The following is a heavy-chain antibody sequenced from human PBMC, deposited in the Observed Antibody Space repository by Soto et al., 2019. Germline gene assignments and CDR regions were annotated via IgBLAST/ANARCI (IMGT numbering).Heavy chain of an antibody. CDR1: GGSFSGYY. D-gene: IGHD6-13*01. V-gene: IGHV4-34*01. J-gene: IGHJ4*02. CDR2: INHSGST. CDR3: ARGDSIAAAGTRNYFDY. Sequence: SETLSRTCAVYGGSFSGYYWSWIRQPPGKGLEWIGEINHSGSTNYNPSLKSRVTISVDTSKNQFSLKLSSVTAADTAVYYCARGDSIAAAGTRNYFDYWGQGTLVTVSS.